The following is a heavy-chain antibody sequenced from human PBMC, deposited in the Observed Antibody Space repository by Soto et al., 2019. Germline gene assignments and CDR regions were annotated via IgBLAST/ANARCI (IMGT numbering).Heavy chain of an antibody. V-gene: IGHV4-4*02. CDR3: ARALGRGYSGYDSLDY. CDR1: SGSISTSNW. CDR2: IYHSGST. Sequence: SETLSLTCAVSSGSISTSNWWSWVRQPPGKGLEWIGEIYHSGSTNYNPSLKSRVTISVDKSKNQFSLKLSSVTAADTAVYYCARALGRGYSGYDSLDYWGQGTLVTLSS. D-gene: IGHD5-12*01. J-gene: IGHJ4*02.